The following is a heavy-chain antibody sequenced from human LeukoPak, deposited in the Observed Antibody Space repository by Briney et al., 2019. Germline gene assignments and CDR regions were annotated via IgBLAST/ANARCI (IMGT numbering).Heavy chain of an antibody. J-gene: IGHJ6*03. CDR1: GYSINSGYY. CDR2: VYHTGTA. CDR3: VRDGPYRITNMDV. Sequence: SETLSLTCAVSGYSINSGYYWGWIRQPPGEGLEWIGSVYHTGTAYYNPSLESRVAISLDRSKNQVSLKVSPLTAADTAVYYCVRDGPYRITNMDVWGKGTTVTVSS. V-gene: IGHV4-38-2*02.